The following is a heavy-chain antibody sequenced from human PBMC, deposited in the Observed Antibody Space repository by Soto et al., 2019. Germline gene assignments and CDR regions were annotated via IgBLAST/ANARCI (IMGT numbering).Heavy chain of an antibody. CDR3: AKDRTYFDFWGGYFPNWFDP. V-gene: IGHV3-30*18. J-gene: IGHJ5*02. CDR2: ISYDGSNK. Sequence: QVQLVESGGGVVQPGRSLRLSCAASGFTFSSYGMHWVRQAPGKGLEWVAVISYDGSNKYYADSVKGRFTISRDNSKNTLYLQMNSRLAEDTAVYYCAKDRTYFDFWGGYFPNWFDPWGQGTLVTVSS. CDR1: GFTFSSYG. D-gene: IGHD3-3*01.